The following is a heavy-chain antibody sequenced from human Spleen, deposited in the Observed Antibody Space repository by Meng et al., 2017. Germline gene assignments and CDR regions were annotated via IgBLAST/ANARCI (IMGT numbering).Heavy chain of an antibody. D-gene: IGHD6-19*01. Sequence: GESLKISCAASGFTFSSYWMHWVRQAPGKGLVWVSRINTDGTTTTYADSVKGRFTISRDNSKNTLYLQMNSLRAEDTAVYYCARERLAAWFDYWGQGTLVTGSS. CDR1: GFTFSSYW. V-gene: IGHV3-74*01. CDR3: ARERLAAWFDY. CDR2: INTDGTTT. J-gene: IGHJ4*02.